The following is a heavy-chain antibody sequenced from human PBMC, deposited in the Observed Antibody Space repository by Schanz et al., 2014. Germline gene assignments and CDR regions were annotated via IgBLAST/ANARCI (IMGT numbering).Heavy chain of an antibody. J-gene: IGHJ4*02. CDR2: IIPILDIT. V-gene: IGHV1-69*02. CDR1: GGSLKDLT. Sequence: QVQLVQSGAEVRKPGSSVRVSCKASGGSLKDLTISWVRQAPGQGLEWMGTIIPILDITNYAQKFQGRVTISADKSTSTAYLEVSSLRFEDTAMYYCATPPQVENDPLTGYLAFDSWGLGTLVTVSS. CDR3: ATPPQVENDPLTGYLAFDS. D-gene: IGHD3-9*01.